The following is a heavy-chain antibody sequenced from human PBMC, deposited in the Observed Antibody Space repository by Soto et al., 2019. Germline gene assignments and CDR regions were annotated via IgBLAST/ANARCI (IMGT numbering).Heavy chain of an antibody. V-gene: IGHV4-30-2*01. D-gene: IGHD6-13*01. CDR2: IYDSGNT. CDR3: ARGQGAAAGHSNFDY. Sequence: QLQLQESGSGLVKPSQTLSLTCAVSGGSISGTTYSWSWIRQPPGKGLEWIGYIYDSGNTYYNPSRQRQFSISVDRSKNQFSLKLSSVTAADTAVYYCARGQGAAAGHSNFDYWGQGALVTVSS. J-gene: IGHJ4*02. CDR1: GGSISGTTYS.